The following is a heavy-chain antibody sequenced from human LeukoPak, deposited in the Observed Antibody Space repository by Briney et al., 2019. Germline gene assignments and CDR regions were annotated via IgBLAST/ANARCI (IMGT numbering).Heavy chain of an antibody. D-gene: IGHD1-26*01. V-gene: IGHV3-21*01. CDR3: ARDPYSGSYGDYYYYYMDV. CDR2: ITSTSSYI. CDR1: GFSFNLHG. J-gene: IGHJ6*03. Sequence: GGSLRLSCAASGFSFNLHGMNWVRQAPGKGLEWVSSITSTSSYIYYADSVKGRFTISRDNAKNSLYLLMNSLRAEDTAVYYCARDPYSGSYGDYYYYYMDVWGKGTTVTIFS.